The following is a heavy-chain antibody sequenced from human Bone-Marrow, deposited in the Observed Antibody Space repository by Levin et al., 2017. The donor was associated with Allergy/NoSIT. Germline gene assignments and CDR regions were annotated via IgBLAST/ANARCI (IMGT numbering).Heavy chain of an antibody. CDR1: GDSVSTKSAA. V-gene: IGHV6-1*01. J-gene: IGHJ6*02. Sequence: SQTLSLTCAISGDSVSTKSAAWNWIRQSPSRGLEWLGRTYYRSKWSNDYAVSVKSRISVNPDTSKNSFSLQLKSVTPEDTAVYYCVRNSGGDLDGWGQGTTVTVSS. D-gene: IGHD1-7*01. CDR3: VRNSGGDLDG. CDR2: TYYRSKWSN.